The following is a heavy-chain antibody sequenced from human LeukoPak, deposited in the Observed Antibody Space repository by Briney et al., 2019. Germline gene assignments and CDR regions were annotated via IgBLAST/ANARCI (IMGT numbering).Heavy chain of an antibody. CDR2: ISSSGSTI. D-gene: IGHD2-2*01. CDR3: ARVPYTYWFDP. V-gene: IGHV3-48*03. J-gene: IGHJ5*02. CDR1: GFTLSTYE. Sequence: GGSLRLSCAASGFTLSTYEMNWVRQAPGKGLEWVSYISSSGSTIYYADSVKGRFTISRDNAKNSLYLQMNSLRAEDTAVYYCARVPYTYWFDPWGQGTLVTVSS.